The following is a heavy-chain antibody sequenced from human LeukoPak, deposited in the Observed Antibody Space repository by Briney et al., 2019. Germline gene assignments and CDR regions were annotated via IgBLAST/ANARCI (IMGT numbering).Heavy chain of an antibody. CDR1: GGTFSSYA. V-gene: IGHV1-69*05. CDR2: IIPIFGTA. Sequence: ASVKVSCKASGGTFSSYAIIWVRQAPGQGLEWMGGIIPIFGTANYAQKFQGRVTITTDESTSTAYMELSSLRSEDTAVYYCARDALSIYCSGGSCYRSWFDPWGQGTLVTVSS. J-gene: IGHJ5*02. CDR3: ARDALSIYCSGGSCYRSWFDP. D-gene: IGHD2-15*01.